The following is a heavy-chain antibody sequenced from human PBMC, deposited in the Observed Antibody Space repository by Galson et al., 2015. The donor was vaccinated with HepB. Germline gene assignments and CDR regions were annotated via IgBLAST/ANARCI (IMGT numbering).Heavy chain of an antibody. CDR2: INEDGSEK. J-gene: IGHJ5*02. CDR3: ARLLWSDSSGCP. V-gene: IGHV3-7*03. CDR1: GFTFSNYW. D-gene: IGHD6-19*01. Sequence: SLRLSCAASGFTFSNYWMSWVRQAPGKGLEWVANINEDGSEKYYVDSVKGRFTISRDNAKSSLFLQMDSLRAEDTAIYYCARLLWSDSSGCPWGQGTLVTVSS.